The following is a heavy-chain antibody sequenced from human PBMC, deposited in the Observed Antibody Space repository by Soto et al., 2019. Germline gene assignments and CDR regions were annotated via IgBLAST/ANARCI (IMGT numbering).Heavy chain of an antibody. CDR3: ARSQGSSTSLEIYYYYYYGMDV. CDR1: GGTFSSYA. V-gene: IGHV1-69*01. Sequence: QVQLVQSGAEVKKPGSSVKVSCKASGGTFSSYAISWVRQAPGQGLEWIGGIIPISDTTNYAQKFQGSVTITADESTSTAYMELSSLRSEDTAVYYCARSQGSSTSLEIYYYYYYGMDVWGQGTTVTVSS. J-gene: IGHJ6*02. CDR2: IIPISDTT. D-gene: IGHD2-2*01.